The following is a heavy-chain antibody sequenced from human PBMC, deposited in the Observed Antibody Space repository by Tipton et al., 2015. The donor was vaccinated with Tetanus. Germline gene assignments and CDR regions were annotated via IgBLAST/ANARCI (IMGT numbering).Heavy chain of an antibody. J-gene: IGHJ4*02. V-gene: IGHV3-15*07. CDR1: GLFFKNAW. Sequence: SLRLSCATSGLFFKNAWMNWVRQAPGKGLEWVGRIKSKSDGGTTDYAARVKDRFSISRDDSKNTLFLQMNSLKTEDTAVYYCTTSGRVGSDYRVDYWGRGTLVTVSS. CDR3: TTSGRVGSDYRVDY. D-gene: IGHD1-26*01. CDR2: IKSKSDGGTT.